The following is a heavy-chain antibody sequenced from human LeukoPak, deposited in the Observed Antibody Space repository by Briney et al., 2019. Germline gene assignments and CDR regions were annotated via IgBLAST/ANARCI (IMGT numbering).Heavy chain of an antibody. V-gene: IGHV3-48*02. CDR2: ISSSSSTI. D-gene: IGHD6-13*01. CDR3: ARDLYSRNDY. CDR1: GYTFRTYS. Sequence: AASLTLSSPDTGYTFRTYSMTWVRQAPGKGQEWVSYISSSSSTIYYADSVKGRFTISRDNARNSLYLQMNSLTDEDTAVYYCARDLYSRNDYWGQGTLVTVSS. J-gene: IGHJ4*02.